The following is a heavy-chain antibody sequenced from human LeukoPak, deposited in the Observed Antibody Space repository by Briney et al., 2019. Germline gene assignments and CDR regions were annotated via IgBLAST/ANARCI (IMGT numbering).Heavy chain of an antibody. D-gene: IGHD4-17*01. CDR2: INPYNGNT. Sequence: GASVKVSCKASGYTFTTYGISWVRQAPGQGLEWMGWINPYNGNTNYAQKFQGRVTLTTDTSTSTAYMDLRSLRSDDTAMYYCARGIYGRFDFWGQGTLVTVSS. V-gene: IGHV1-18*01. CDR1: GYTFTTYG. J-gene: IGHJ4*02. CDR3: ARGIYGRFDF.